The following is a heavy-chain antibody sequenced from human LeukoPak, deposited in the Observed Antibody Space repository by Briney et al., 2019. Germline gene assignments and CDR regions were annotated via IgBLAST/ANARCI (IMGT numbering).Heavy chain of an antibody. CDR1: GDTFNSYP. CDR2: INTNTGNP. Sequence: ASVKVSCKASGDTFNSYPMHWVRQAPGQGLEWMGWINTNTGNPSYAQGFTGRFVFSLDTSVSTTYLQISNLKAEDTAMYYCARQFGSGWYNFDYWGRGTLAIVSS. J-gene: IGHJ4*02. CDR3: ARQFGSGWYNFDY. V-gene: IGHV7-4-1*02. D-gene: IGHD6-19*01.